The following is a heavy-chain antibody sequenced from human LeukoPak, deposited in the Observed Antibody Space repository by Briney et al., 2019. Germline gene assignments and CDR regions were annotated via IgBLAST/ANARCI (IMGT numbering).Heavy chain of an antibody. CDR3: VKERSGGFFDY. CDR2: ISGSGGST. J-gene: IGHJ4*02. V-gene: IGHV3-23*01. Sequence: PGGSLRLSCAASGFTFSSYAMSWVRQAPGKGLEWVSAISGSGGSTYYADLVKGRFTISRDNSKNTLYLQMSSLRPEDTAVYFCVKERSGGFFDYWGQGTLVTVSS. CDR1: GFTFSSYA. D-gene: IGHD1-26*01.